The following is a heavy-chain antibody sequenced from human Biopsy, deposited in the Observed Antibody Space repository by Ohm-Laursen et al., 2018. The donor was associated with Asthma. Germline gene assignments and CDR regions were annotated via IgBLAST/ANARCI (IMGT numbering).Heavy chain of an antibody. D-gene: IGHD7-27*01. Sequence: TLSLTCTVSGGSVSSGSYYWSWIRQPPGKGLAWVSYISYSGSTDYNPSLKSRLTISMDTSKNQFSLKLGSVTAADTTVYYCVRHWDWGSFFDYWGQGTLVTVSS. CDR1: GGSVSSGSYY. V-gene: IGHV4-61*01. CDR3: VRHWDWGSFFDY. J-gene: IGHJ4*02. CDR2: ISYSGST.